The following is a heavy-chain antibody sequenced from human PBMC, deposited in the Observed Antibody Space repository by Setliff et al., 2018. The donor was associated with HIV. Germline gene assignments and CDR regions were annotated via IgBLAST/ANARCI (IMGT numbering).Heavy chain of an antibody. Sequence: ASVKVSCKASGYTFVNYDINWVRQAAGQGLEWMGWMNPTRGNTGYAQKFQGRVTITRDTSKNTAYMELRSLTSEDTAVYYCARIVAPGSHGPDYHMDVWGKGSTVTVSS. V-gene: IGHV1-8*03. CDR1: GYTFVNYD. CDR3: ARIVAPGSHGPDYHMDV. J-gene: IGHJ6*03. CDR2: MNPTRGNT. D-gene: IGHD3-22*01.